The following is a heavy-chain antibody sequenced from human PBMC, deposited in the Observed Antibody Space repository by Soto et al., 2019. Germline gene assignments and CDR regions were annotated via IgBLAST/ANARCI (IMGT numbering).Heavy chain of an antibody. Sequence: PGGSLRLSCAASGFTFSSYAMHWVRQAPGKGLEWVAVISYDGSNKYYADSVKGRFTISRDNSKNTLYLQMNSLRAEDTAVYYCARESSYYDYVWGSYRPNYFDYWGLGTLVTVSS. D-gene: IGHD3-16*02. CDR3: ARESSYYDYVWGSYRPNYFDY. CDR2: ISYDGSNK. V-gene: IGHV3-30-3*01. J-gene: IGHJ4*02. CDR1: GFTFSSYA.